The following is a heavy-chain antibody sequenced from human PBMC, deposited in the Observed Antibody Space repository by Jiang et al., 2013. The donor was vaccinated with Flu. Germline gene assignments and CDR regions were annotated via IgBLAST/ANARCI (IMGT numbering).Heavy chain of an antibody. Sequence: SCKGSGYSFTTYWIAWVRQVPGEGLEWMGIIYPGDSDTRYSPSFQGQVTISVDKSITTAYLQWSSLKASDTAMYYCARGGIGYSGSYWYFDYWGQGTLVTVSS. D-gene: IGHD1-26*01. CDR1: GYSFTTYW. CDR2: IYPGDSDT. V-gene: IGHV5-51*01. J-gene: IGHJ4*02. CDR3: ARGGIGYSGSYWYFDY.